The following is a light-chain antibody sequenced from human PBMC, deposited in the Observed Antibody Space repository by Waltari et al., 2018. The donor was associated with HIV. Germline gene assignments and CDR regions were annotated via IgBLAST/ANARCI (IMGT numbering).Light chain of an antibody. Sequence: DIQMTQSPSTLSASVGDRVTITCRASRSISAWLARYQQKPGKAPNLLIYKASTLESGVPSRFSGSGSGTEFTLTIASLQPDDFATYYCHHYYTPMWTFGQGTKVEIK. J-gene: IGKJ1*01. V-gene: IGKV1-5*03. CDR2: KAS. CDR3: HHYYTPMWT. CDR1: RSISAW.